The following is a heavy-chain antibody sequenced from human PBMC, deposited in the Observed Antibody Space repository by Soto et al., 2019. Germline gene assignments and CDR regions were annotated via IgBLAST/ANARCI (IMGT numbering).Heavy chain of an antibody. D-gene: IGHD2-2*01. CDR2: ISSSGRHM. V-gene: IGHV3-11*01. CDR1: GFTFSDYY. Sequence: QVQLVESGGGLVKPGGSLRLSCAASGFTFSDYYMSWIRQAPGKGLEWVSYISSSGRHMFYADSVKGHFTISRDIAKNSLYLQMQSLRAEDAAVYYCARVYCSTPSCYGDVWGQGTTVTVSS. J-gene: IGHJ6*01. CDR3: ARVYCSTPSCYGDV.